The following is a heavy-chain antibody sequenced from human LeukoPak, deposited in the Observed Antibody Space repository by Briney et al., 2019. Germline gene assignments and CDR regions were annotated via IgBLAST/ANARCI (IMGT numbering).Heavy chain of an antibody. CDR2: TRNKAHNYTT. CDR1: GFTFSDHF. Sequence: PGGSLRLSCAASGFTFSDHFLDWVRQAPRKWLEWVGRTRNKAHNYTTSYAASVKGRFIISRHASKKLMYLQMNSLKTEDTAVYFCVRDQGRPGDYWGQGTLVTVSS. V-gene: IGHV3-72*01. J-gene: IGHJ4*02. D-gene: IGHD2-2*01. CDR3: VRDQGRPGDY.